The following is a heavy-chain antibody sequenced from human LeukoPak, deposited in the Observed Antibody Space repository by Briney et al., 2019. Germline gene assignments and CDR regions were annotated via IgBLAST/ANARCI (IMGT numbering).Heavy chain of an antibody. V-gene: IGHV4-39*07. CDR1: GGSISSSSYY. CDR2: IYYSGST. D-gene: IGHD7-27*01. J-gene: IGHJ4*02. CDR3: ARDRTGYYFDY. Sequence: PSETLSLTCTVSGGSISSSSYYWGWIRQPPGKGLEWIGSIYYSGSTYYNPSLKSRVTISVDTSKNQFSLKLSSVTAADTAVYYCARDRTGYYFDYWGQGTLVTVSS.